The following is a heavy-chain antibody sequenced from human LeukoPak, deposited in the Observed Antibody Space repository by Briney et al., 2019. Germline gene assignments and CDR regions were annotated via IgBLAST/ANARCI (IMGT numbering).Heavy chain of an antibody. CDR3: ARVPSYNWNDRYFDY. V-gene: IGHV4-34*01. D-gene: IGHD1-1*01. CDR1: GGSFSGYY. J-gene: IGHJ4*02. CDR2: INHSGST. Sequence: SETLSLTCAVYGGSFSGYYWSWIRQPPGKGLEWIGEINHSGSTNYNPSLKSRVTISVDTSKNQFSLKLSSVTAADTAVYDCARVPSYNWNDRYFDYWGQGTLVTVSS.